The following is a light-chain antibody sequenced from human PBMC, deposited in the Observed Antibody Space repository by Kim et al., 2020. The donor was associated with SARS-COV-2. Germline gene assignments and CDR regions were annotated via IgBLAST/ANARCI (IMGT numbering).Light chain of an antibody. J-gene: IGLJ2*01. V-gene: IGLV3-1*01. CDR1: RLGNKY. Sequence: SVSPGQTASITCSGDRLGNKYVCWYQQKPGQSPVVVIYQDTQRPSGIPERFSGSISGNTATLTISGTQAMEEADYYCQAWDSTTTVFGGGTQLTVL. CDR3: QAWDSTTTV. CDR2: QDT.